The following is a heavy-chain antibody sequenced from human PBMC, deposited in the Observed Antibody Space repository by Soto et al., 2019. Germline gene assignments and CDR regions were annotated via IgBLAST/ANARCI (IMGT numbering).Heavy chain of an antibody. J-gene: IGHJ6*02. CDR1: GGSISSSNW. Sequence: QVQLQESGPGLVKPSGTLSLTCAVSGGSISSSNWWSWVRQPPGKGLEWIGEIYHSGSTNYNPSLKSRVTISVDKAKNQFSLKLSAVTAADTAVYYCARERYYGGNRSYYGMDVWGQGTTVTVSS. D-gene: IGHD4-17*01. CDR2: IYHSGST. V-gene: IGHV4-4*02. CDR3: ARERYYGGNRSYYGMDV.